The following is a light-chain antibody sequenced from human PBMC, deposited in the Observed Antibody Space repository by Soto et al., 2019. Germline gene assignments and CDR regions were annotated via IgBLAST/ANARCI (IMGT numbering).Light chain of an antibody. Sequence: EIVLTQSPVTLSLSPGERATLSCRASQSVNTYLAWYQQKPGQAPRLLIYDASNRATGIPARFSGSGSGTDFTLTISSLEPEDFAVYYCQQRSTWLTFGGGTKVEIK. CDR1: QSVNTY. CDR3: QQRSTWLT. CDR2: DAS. J-gene: IGKJ4*01. V-gene: IGKV3-11*01.